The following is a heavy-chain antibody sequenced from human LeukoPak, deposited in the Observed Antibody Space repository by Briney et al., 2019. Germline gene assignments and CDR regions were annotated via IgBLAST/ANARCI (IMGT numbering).Heavy chain of an antibody. CDR3: AREVATTDYYYYLDV. Sequence: GGSLRLSCAASGFTFSSYNMNWVRQAPGKGLEWVSDINWNGDSTSYGDFVKGRFTISRDNAKNSLYLQMNSLRAEDTALYYCAREVATTDYYYYLDVWGKGTTVTISS. J-gene: IGHJ6*03. V-gene: IGHV3-20*04. CDR1: GFTFSSYN. CDR2: INWNGDST. D-gene: IGHD5-12*01.